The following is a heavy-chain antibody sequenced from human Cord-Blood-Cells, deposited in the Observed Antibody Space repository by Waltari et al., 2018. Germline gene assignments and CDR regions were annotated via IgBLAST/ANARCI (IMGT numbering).Heavy chain of an antibody. CDR1: GFHFSTAW. Sequence: EGQLLESGGGLVMPGGSLRLSCAAPGFHFSTAWMCWVRQAPGKGLEWVGRMKSKTDGGTTDYAAPVKGRFTISRDDSKNTLYLQMNRLKTEDTAVYYCTTDSEYSSSWGFDYWGQGTLVTVSS. V-gene: IGHV3-15*01. CDR3: TTDSEYSSSWGFDY. CDR2: MKSKTDGGTT. D-gene: IGHD6-6*01. J-gene: IGHJ4*02.